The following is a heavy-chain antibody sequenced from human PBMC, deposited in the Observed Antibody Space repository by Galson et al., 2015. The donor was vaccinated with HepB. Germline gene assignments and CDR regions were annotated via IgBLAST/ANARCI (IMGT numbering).Heavy chain of an antibody. J-gene: IGHJ4*02. CDR3: AKDLGSYCSGGSCYPFDY. CDR2: IRYDGSNK. V-gene: IGHV3-30*02. Sequence: SLRLSCAASGFTFSSYGMHWVRQAPGKGLEWVAFIRYDGSNKYYADSVKGRFTISRDNSKNTLYLQMNSLRAEDTAVYYCAKDLGSYCSGGSCYPFDYWGQGTLVTVSS. D-gene: IGHD2-15*01. CDR1: GFTFSSYG.